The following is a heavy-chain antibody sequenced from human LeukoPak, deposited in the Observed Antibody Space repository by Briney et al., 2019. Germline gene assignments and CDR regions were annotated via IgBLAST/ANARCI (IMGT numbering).Heavy chain of an antibody. J-gene: IGHJ3*02. V-gene: IGHV4-4*02. D-gene: IGHD3-3*01. Sequence: PSETLSLTCAVSGGSISSSNWWSWVRQPPGKGLEWIREIYHSGSTNYNPSLKSRVTISVDKSKNQFSLKLSSVTAADTAVYYCASSLRITIFGVVSHDAFDIWGQGTMVTVSP. CDR3: ASSLRITIFGVVSHDAFDI. CDR2: IYHSGST. CDR1: GGSISSSNW.